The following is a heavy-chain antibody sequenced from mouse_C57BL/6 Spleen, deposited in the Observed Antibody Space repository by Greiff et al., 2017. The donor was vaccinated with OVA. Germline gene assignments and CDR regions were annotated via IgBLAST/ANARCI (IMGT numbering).Heavy chain of an antibody. J-gene: IGHJ4*01. V-gene: IGHV5-4*01. CDR3: ARPDYYGSSSLAMDY. CDR2: ISDGGSYT. D-gene: IGHD1-1*01. Sequence: VQLKESGGGLVKPGGSLKLSCAASGFTFSSYAMSWVRQTPEKRLEWVATISDGGSYTYYPDNVKGRFTISRDNAKNNLYLQMSHLKSEDTAMYYCARPDYYGSSSLAMDYWGQGTSVTVSS. CDR1: GFTFSSYA.